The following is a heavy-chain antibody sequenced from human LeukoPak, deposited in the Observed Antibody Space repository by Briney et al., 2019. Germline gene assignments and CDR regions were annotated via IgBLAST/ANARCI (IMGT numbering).Heavy chain of an antibody. Sequence: HPGGSLRLSCAASGFTFSSYWMSWVRQAPGKGLEWVASIKQDGSEKYYVDSVKGRFTISRDNAKTSLYLQMNSLRAEDTAVYYCARYRAAADYYYGMDVWGQGTTVTVSS. CDR2: IKQDGSEK. D-gene: IGHD6-13*01. CDR3: ARYRAAADYYYGMDV. V-gene: IGHV3-7*01. J-gene: IGHJ6*02. CDR1: GFTFSSYW.